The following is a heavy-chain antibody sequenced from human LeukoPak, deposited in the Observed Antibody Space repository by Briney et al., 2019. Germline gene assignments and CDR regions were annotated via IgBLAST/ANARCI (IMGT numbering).Heavy chain of an antibody. CDR2: ISGTGSKI. CDR3: ARESGSYRNDFDY. Sequence: PGGSLRLSCAASGFTFSSYSMNWVRQAPGKGLEWVSSISGTGSKIDYADSVRGRFTISRDNAKNSLYLQMNSLGADDVAVYYCARESGSYRNDFDYWGQGTLVTVSS. D-gene: IGHD1-26*01. J-gene: IGHJ4*02. CDR1: GFTFSSYS. V-gene: IGHV3-21*01.